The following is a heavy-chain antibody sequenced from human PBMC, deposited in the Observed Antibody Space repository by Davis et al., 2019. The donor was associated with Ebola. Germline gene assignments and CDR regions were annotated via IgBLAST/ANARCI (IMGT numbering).Heavy chain of an antibody. D-gene: IGHD3-22*01. Sequence: PSETLSLTCTVSGGSISSYYWSWIRQPPGKGLEWIGEINHSGSTNYNPSLKSRVTISVDTSKNQFSLKLSSVTAADTAVYYCARGSGYELAYFQHWGQGTLVTVSS. CDR1: GGSISSYY. CDR3: ARGSGYELAYFQH. CDR2: INHSGST. V-gene: IGHV4-34*01. J-gene: IGHJ1*01.